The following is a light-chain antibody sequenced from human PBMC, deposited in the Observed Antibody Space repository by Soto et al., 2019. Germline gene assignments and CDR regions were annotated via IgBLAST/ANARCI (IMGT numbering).Light chain of an antibody. CDR1: QYVGTR. Sequence: NVFTKRSATRRAGQEGRSRLSSRASQYVGTRLAWYQHKPGQAPRLLIYYTSNRATGIPARFSGSGSGTDFTLTISSLGPEAFAVYCCQQRSDWPLTFGGGTKVDIK. CDR2: YTS. V-gene: IGKV3-11*01. CDR3: QQRSDWPLT. J-gene: IGKJ4*01.